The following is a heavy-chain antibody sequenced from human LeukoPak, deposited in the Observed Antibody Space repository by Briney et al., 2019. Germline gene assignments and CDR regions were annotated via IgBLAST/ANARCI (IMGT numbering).Heavy chain of an antibody. Sequence: GGSLRLSCAASGFTFSNAWMSWVRQAPGKGLEWVGRIKSKTDGGTTDYAAPVKGRFTISRDDSKNTLYLQMNSLKTEDTAVYYYTTADDYDFWSGYYDYYYYYYMDVWGKGTTVTVSS. J-gene: IGHJ6*03. CDR3: TTADDYDFWSGYYDYYYYYYMDV. CDR2: IKSKTDGGTT. D-gene: IGHD3-3*01. V-gene: IGHV3-15*01. CDR1: GFTFSNAW.